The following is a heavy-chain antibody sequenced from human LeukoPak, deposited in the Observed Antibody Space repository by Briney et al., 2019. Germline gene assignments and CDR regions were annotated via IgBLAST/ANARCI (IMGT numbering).Heavy chain of an antibody. D-gene: IGHD4-17*01. Sequence: GGSLRLSCAASGFTFSSYSMNWVRQAPGKGLEWVSYISSSSSTIYYADSVKGRFTISRDNAKNSLYLQMNSLRAEDTAVYYCTRGSYGDYEYWGQGTLVTVSS. CDR1: GFTFSSYS. J-gene: IGHJ4*02. CDR3: TRGSYGDYEY. V-gene: IGHV3-48*04. CDR2: ISSSSSTI.